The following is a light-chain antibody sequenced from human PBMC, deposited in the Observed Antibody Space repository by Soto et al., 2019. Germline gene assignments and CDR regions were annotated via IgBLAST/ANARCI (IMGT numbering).Light chain of an antibody. V-gene: IGKV1-33*01. CDR3: QHYNSYSEA. CDR1: QDISNY. CDR2: DAS. J-gene: IGKJ1*01. Sequence: DIQMTQSPSSLSASVGARAHITWQASQDISNYLNWYQQKLGKAPNLLIYDASNLETGVPSRFSGSGSGTDFTFTISSLQPDDFATYYCQHYNSYSEAFGQGTKVDIK.